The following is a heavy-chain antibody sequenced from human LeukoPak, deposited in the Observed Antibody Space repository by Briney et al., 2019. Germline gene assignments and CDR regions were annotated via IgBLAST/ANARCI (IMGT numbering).Heavy chain of an antibody. Sequence: SETLSLTCTVSGGSISSGGYYWTWIRQHPGKGLEWIGHIYHSGITYYNPSLKSRVTISIDTSKNQFSLRMSSVTAAETAVYYCARDFGDSSGYDAYDIWAKGQWSPSLQ. J-gene: IGHJ3*02. CDR3: ARDFGDSSGYDAYDI. D-gene: IGHD3-22*01. V-gene: IGHV4-31*03. CDR2: IYHSGIT. CDR1: GGSISSGGYY.